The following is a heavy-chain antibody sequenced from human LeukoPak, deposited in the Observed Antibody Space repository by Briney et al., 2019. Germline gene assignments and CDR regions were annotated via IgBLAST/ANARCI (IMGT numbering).Heavy chain of an antibody. V-gene: IGHV4-4*02. Sequence: MPAATLSLTCAVSGDSMISTKWWSWVRQPPGKGLELIGEIYHTGSTNYNPSLQSRVTISIDKSKNQFSLRLSSVTAADTAFYYCARRGGFFDFWGQGTLVTVSS. CDR1: GDSMISTKW. J-gene: IGHJ4*01. CDR3: ARRGGFFDF. D-gene: IGHD6-25*01. CDR2: IYHTGST.